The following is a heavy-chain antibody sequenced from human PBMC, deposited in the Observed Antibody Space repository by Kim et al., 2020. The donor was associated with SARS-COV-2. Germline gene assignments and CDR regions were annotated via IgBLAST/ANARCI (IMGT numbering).Heavy chain of an antibody. V-gene: IGHV3-23*01. Sequence: GGSLRLSCAASGFTFSSYAMSWVRQAPGKGLEWVSAISGSGGSTYYADSVKGRFTISRDNSKNTLYLQMNSLRAEDTAVYYCAKVGGGWFGELLRFGGFDYWGQGTLVTVSS. CDR2: ISGSGGST. CDR3: AKVGGGWFGELLRFGGFDY. CDR1: GFTFSSYA. D-gene: IGHD3-10*01. J-gene: IGHJ4*02.